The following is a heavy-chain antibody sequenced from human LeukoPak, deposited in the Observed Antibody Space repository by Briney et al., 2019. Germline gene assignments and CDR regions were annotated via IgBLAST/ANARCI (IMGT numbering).Heavy chain of an antibody. CDR2: IYYSGSA. CDR3: ARVDSGRSGVYYFDF. D-gene: IGHD6-19*01. Sequence: ASETLSLTCSVSGGSIDRNYWTWIRQPPGKGLEWIGLIYYSGSANYNAFPKSRVTISEDKSKNQIYLTMTSVTAADTAVYYCARVDSGRSGVYYFDFWGQGTLVIVSS. CDR1: GGSIDRNY. V-gene: IGHV4-59*01. J-gene: IGHJ4*02.